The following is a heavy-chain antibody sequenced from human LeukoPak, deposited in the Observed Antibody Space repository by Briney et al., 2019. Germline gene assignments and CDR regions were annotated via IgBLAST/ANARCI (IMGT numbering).Heavy chain of an antibody. Sequence: PSETLSLTCTVSGGSISSSSYYWGWIRQPPGKGLEWIGSIYYSGSTYYNPSLKSRVNLSVDTSKSQFSLKLSSVTAAATAVYYCARLRRGVPAAIWAALFDYWGQGTLVTVSS. V-gene: IGHV4-39*01. CDR1: GGSISSSSYY. D-gene: IGHD2-2*02. CDR3: ARLRRGVPAAIWAALFDY. CDR2: IYYSGST. J-gene: IGHJ4*02.